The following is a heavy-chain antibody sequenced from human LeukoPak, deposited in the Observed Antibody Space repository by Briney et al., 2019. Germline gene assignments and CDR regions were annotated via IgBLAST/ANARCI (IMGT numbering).Heavy chain of an antibody. Sequence: PGRSLRLSCAASGFTFSSYGMHWVRQAPGKGLEWVGRIKSKTDGGTTDYAAPVKGRFTISRDDSKNTLYLQMNSLKTKDTAVYYCTTDRVRLWLRAGYWGQGTLVTVSS. CDR3: TTDRVRLWLRAGY. D-gene: IGHD5-18*01. CDR2: IKSKTDGGTT. CDR1: GFTFSSYG. J-gene: IGHJ4*02. V-gene: IGHV3-15*01.